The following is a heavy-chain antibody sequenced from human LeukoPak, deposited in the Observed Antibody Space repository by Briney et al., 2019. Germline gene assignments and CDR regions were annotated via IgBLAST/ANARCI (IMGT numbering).Heavy chain of an antibody. J-gene: IGHJ4*02. CDR2: TYYRSKWYN. D-gene: IGHD3-16*01. CDR3: TREAVWGTSDY. V-gene: IGHV6-1*01. CDR1: GDSVSSNSAA. Sequence: SQTLSLTCAISGDSVSSNSAAWTWIRQSPSRGLQWLGRTYYRSKWYNNYAVSVKSRITINPDTSRNQFSLQLNSVTPEDTAVYYCTREAVWGTSDYWAQGTLVTVSS.